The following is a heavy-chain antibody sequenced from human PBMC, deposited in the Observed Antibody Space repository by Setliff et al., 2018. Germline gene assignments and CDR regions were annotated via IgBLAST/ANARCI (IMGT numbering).Heavy chain of an antibody. D-gene: IGHD1-7*01. Sequence: GGSLRLSCVTSGFTFNTYSMSWVRQAPGKGLEWVSIIYSGDRNTFYTDSVKGRFTIFRDGSKNTLYLQMTSLRAEDTAVYYCAKPQVELRWGFESWGQGTPVTVSS. CDR1: GFTFNTYS. CDR3: AKPQVELRWGFES. J-gene: IGHJ4*02. CDR2: IYSGDRNT. V-gene: IGHV3-23*03.